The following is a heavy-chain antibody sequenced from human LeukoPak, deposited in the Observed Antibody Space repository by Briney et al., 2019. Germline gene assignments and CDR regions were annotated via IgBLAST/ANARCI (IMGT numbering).Heavy chain of an antibody. D-gene: IGHD6-13*01. Sequence: PGGSLRLSCAASGFTFSSYSMNWVRQVPGKGLEWVSSISSSSSYIYYADSVKGRFTISRDNAKNSLYLQMNSLRAEDTAVYYCARDYIRKDSSSYDYWGQGTLVTVSS. J-gene: IGHJ4*02. CDR1: GFTFSSYS. CDR2: ISSSSSYI. V-gene: IGHV3-21*01. CDR3: ARDYIRKDSSSYDY.